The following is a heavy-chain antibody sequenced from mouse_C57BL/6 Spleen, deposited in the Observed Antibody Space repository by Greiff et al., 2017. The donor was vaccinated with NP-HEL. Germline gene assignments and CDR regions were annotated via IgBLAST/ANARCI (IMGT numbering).Heavy chain of an antibody. J-gene: IGHJ3*01. CDR3: AAFYYEYDVGFAY. CDR2: IYPSDSET. D-gene: IGHD2-4*01. CDR1: GYTFTSYW. V-gene: IGHV1-61*01. Sequence: VQLQQSGAELVRPGSSVKLSCKASGYTFTSYWMDWVKQRPGQGLEWIGNIYPSDSETHYNQKFKDKATLTVDKSSSTAYMQLSSLTSEDSAVYYCAAFYYEYDVGFAYWGQGTLVTVSA.